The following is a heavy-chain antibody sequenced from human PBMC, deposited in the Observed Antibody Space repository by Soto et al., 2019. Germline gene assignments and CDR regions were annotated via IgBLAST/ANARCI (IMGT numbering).Heavy chain of an antibody. CDR1: GGSISSGVYY. V-gene: IGHV4-31*03. CDR2: IFYSGST. D-gene: IGHD3-22*01. CDR3: AIYDSSGSRGFQH. J-gene: IGHJ1*01. Sequence: QVQLQESGPGLVKPSQTLSLTCTVSGGSISSGVYYWSWIRQHPGKGLEWIGYIFYSGSTYYNPSLQSRLTGAVDTAKNQFSLKLSSVTAADTAVYYCAIYDSSGSRGFQHWGQGNLVTVSS.